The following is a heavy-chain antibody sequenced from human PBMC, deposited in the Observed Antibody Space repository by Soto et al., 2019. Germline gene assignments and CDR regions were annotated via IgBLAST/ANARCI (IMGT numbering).Heavy chain of an antibody. Sequence: ASVKVSCKASGYTLTSSDINWVRQAIGQGLEWMGWMNPNSGNTGYAQKFQGRVTMTRNTSISTAYMELSSLRSEDTAVYYCASAQGCSSTSCSNYYYYYMDVWGKGTTVTVSS. J-gene: IGHJ6*03. V-gene: IGHV1-8*01. CDR3: ASAQGCSSTSCSNYYYYYMDV. CDR1: GYTLTSSD. D-gene: IGHD2-2*01. CDR2: MNPNSGNT.